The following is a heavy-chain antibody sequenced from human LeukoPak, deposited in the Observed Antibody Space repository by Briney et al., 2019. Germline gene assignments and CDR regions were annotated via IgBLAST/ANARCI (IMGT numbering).Heavy chain of an antibody. CDR1: GFIFRTYS. V-gene: IGHV3-21*01. Sequence: GGSLRLSCAASGFIFRTYSMNWVRQAPGKGLEWVSSISSNRSYIYYADSVKGRFTISRDNAKNSLYLQMNSLRAEDTAVYYCASGSSGVAGTNPWGQGTLVTVSS. J-gene: IGHJ5*02. D-gene: IGHD1/OR15-1a*01. CDR3: ASGSSGVAGTNP. CDR2: ISSNRSYI.